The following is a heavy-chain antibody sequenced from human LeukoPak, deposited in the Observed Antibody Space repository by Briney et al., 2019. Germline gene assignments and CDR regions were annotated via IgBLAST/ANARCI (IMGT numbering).Heavy chain of an antibody. J-gene: IGHJ4*02. CDR3: ARVDSSGYYYYFDY. CDR1: GGTFSSYA. CDR2: IIPILGIA. V-gene: IGHV1-69*04. D-gene: IGHD3-22*01. Sequence: SVKVSCKASGGTFSSYAISWVRQAPGQGLEWIGRIIPILGIANYAQKFQGRVTITADKSTSTAYMELSSLRSEDTAVYYCARVDSSGYYYYFDYWGQGTLVTVSS.